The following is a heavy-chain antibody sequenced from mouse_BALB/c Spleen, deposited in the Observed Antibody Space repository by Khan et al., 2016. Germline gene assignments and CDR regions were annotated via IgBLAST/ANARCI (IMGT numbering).Heavy chain of an antibody. CDR2: INPDSSTI. CDR3: ARAGYYGYLAY. J-gene: IGHJ3*01. Sequence: EVKLLESGGGLVQPGGSLKSSCAASGFDFSRYWMSWVRQAPGIGLEWIGEINPDSSTINYTPYLKDKFIISRDNAKNTLYLQMSKVRSEDTALYYWARAGYYGYLAYWGQGTLVTVSA. V-gene: IGHV4-1*02. D-gene: IGHD1-1*01. CDR1: GFDFSRYW.